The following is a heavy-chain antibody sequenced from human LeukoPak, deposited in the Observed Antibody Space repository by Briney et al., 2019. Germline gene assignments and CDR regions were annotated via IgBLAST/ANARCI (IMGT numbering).Heavy chain of an antibody. CDR2: IRYDGSNK. J-gene: IGHJ3*02. CDR1: GFTFSSYA. Sequence: HPGGSLRLSCAASGFTFSSYAMHWVRQAPGKGLEWVAFIRYDGSNKYYADSVKGRFTISRDNPKNTLYLQMNSLRAEDTAVYYCAKDYRDIVVVPAAYPGDAFDIWGQGTMVTVSS. CDR3: AKDYRDIVVVPAAYPGDAFDI. V-gene: IGHV3-30*02. D-gene: IGHD2-2*01.